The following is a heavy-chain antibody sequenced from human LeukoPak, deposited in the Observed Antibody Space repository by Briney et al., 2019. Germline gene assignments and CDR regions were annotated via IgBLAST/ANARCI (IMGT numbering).Heavy chain of an antibody. CDR1: GGSISSGGYS. D-gene: IGHD2-15*01. CDR3: ARQYCSGGSCYYAFDI. V-gene: IGHV4-30-2*01. Sequence: TLSLTCAVSGGSISSGGYSWSWIRQPPGKGLEWIGYIYHSGSTYYNPSLKSRVTISVDRSKNQFSLKLSSVTAADTAVYYCARQYCSGGSCYYAFDIWGQGTMVTVSS. CDR2: IYHSGST. J-gene: IGHJ3*02.